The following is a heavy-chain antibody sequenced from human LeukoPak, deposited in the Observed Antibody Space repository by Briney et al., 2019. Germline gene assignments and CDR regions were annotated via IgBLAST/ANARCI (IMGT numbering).Heavy chain of an antibody. Sequence: GGSLRLSCAASGFTFDDYAMHWVRHAPGTGLEWVSGISWNGGSIGYADSVKGRFTISRDNAKNSLYLQMNSLRAEDTALYYCAKPGHTAMVSPSWFDPWGQGTLVTVSS. CDR1: GFTFDDYA. CDR3: AKPGHTAMVSPSWFDP. CDR2: ISWNGGSI. D-gene: IGHD5-18*01. J-gene: IGHJ5*02. V-gene: IGHV3-9*01.